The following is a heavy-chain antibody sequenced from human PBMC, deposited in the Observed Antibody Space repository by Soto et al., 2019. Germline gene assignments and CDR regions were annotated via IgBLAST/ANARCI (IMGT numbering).Heavy chain of an antibody. V-gene: IGHV3-23*01. CDR1: GFSFNSYT. CDR3: AKWQLPRRQVYFYY. J-gene: IGHJ4*01. Sequence: GGSLSLSCAASGFSFNSYTMRRVRQAPGKGLEWVSAISASGGNTYYADSMKGRFTISRDNSKNTVYLQMNSLRAEDTAVYYCAKWQLPRRQVYFYYWGQGTLVTVSS. D-gene: IGHD6-19*01. CDR2: ISASGGNT.